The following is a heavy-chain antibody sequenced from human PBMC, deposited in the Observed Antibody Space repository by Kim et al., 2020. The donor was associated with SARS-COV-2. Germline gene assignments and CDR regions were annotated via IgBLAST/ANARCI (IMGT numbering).Heavy chain of an antibody. D-gene: IGHD1-1*01. Sequence: GGSLRLSCAASGFIFSTYSMNWVRQAPGKGLEWVSYISDSSSSIHYADSVKGRFTISRDNAKNSLDLQMNSLRDEDTAVYRCARGAELDVWGQGTTVTVS. V-gene: IGHV3-48*02. CDR1: GFIFSTYS. CDR2: ISDSSSSI. J-gene: IGHJ6*02. CDR3: ARGAELDV.